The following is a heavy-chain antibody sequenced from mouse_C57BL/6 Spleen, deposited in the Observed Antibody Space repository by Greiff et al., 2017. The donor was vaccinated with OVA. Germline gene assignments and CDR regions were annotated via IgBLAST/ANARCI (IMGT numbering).Heavy chain of an antibody. J-gene: IGHJ2*01. CDR1: GYAFSSSW. V-gene: IGHV1-82*01. Sequence: VQLQQSGPELVKPGASVKISCKASGYAFSSSWMNWVKQRPGKGLEWIGRIYPGDGDTNYNGKFKGKATLTADKSSSTAYMQLSSLTSEDSAVYFWARGGGDYFDYWGQGTTLTVSS. CDR2: IYPGDGDT. CDR3: ARGGGDYFDY.